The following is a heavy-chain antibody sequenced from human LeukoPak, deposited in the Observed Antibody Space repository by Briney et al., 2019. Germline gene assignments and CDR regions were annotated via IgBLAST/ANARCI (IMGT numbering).Heavy chain of an antibody. J-gene: IGHJ4*02. CDR1: GGSVSDYY. D-gene: IGHD2-2*01. V-gene: IGHV4-59*02. CDR3: ARGGPTRVVVPAAMKYYFDY. CDR2: IYYTGST. Sequence: SETLSLTRTVSGGSVSDYYWSWIRQSPGKGLEWIGYIYYTGSTSYNPSLRSRVTMSADTSKNQFSLKLSSVTAADTAVYYCARGGPTRVVVPAAMKYYFDYWGQGTLVTVSS.